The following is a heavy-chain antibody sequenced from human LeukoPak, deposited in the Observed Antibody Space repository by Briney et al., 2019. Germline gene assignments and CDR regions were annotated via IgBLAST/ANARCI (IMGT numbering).Heavy chain of an antibody. CDR3: AKDIGSSWYVAFDI. Sequence: PGGSLRLSCAASGFTFDDYAMHWVRQAPGKGLEWVSLISGDGGSTYYADSVKGRFTISRDNSKNSLYLQMNSLRTEDTALYHCAKDIGSSWYVAFDIWGQGTMVTVSS. J-gene: IGHJ3*02. V-gene: IGHV3-43*02. CDR1: GFTFDDYA. D-gene: IGHD6-13*01. CDR2: ISGDGGST.